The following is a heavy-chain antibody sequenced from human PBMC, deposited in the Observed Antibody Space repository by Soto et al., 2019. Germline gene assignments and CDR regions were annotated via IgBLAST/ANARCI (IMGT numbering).Heavy chain of an antibody. CDR2: IIPIFGTA. CDR1: GGTFSRYA. CDR3: ARDFRPYYYDSSGYYLFDY. Sequence: SVKVSCKASGGTFSRYAISWVRQAPGQGLEWMGGIIPIFGTANYAQKFQGRVTITADESTSTAYMELSSLRSEDTAVYYCARDFRPYYYDSSGYYLFDYWGQGTLVTVSS. D-gene: IGHD3-22*01. V-gene: IGHV1-69*13. J-gene: IGHJ4*02.